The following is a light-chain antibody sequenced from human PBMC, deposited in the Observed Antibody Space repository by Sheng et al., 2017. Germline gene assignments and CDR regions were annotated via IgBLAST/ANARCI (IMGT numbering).Light chain of an antibody. CDR3: QAWDTSTASWV. J-gene: IGLJ3*02. CDR2: QDS. V-gene: IGLV3-1*01. CDR1: KLGDKY. Sequence: SYELTQPPSVSVSPGQTASITCSGDKLGDKYASWYQQKPGQSPVLVIYQDSKRPSGIPERFSGSNSGNTATLTISETQAMDEADYYCQAWDTSTASWVFGGGTKLTVL.